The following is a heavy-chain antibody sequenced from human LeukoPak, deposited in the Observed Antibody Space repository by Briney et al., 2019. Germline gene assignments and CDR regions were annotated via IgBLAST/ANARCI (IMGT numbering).Heavy chain of an antibody. CDR3: AKDLFSSSWYGHQFDY. V-gene: IGHV3-23*01. CDR2: ISSSGGST. D-gene: IGHD6-13*01. CDR1: GFTFSGYA. Sequence: GGSLRLSCAASGFTFSGYAMSWVRQAPGKGLEWVSTISSSGGSTYYADSVKGRFTISRDNSKNTLYLQMNSLRAEDTAVYYCAKDLFSSSWYGHQFDYWGQGTLVTVSS. J-gene: IGHJ4*02.